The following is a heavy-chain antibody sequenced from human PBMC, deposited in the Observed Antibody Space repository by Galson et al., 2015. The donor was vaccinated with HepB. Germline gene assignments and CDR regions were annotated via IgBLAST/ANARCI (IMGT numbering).Heavy chain of an antibody. CDR3: ARRSSLVRGIMTKPDYYYGMDV. J-gene: IGHJ6*02. CDR2: INPDGSEK. D-gene: IGHD3-10*01. Sequence: SLRLSCAASEFTFSSHWMTWVRQAPGKGLEWVANINPDGSEKYYVASLKGRFTISRDNAKNSLYLQMDSLRAEDTAVYYCARRSSLVRGIMTKPDYYYGMDVWGQGTTVTVAS. CDR1: EFTFSSHW. V-gene: IGHV3-7*03.